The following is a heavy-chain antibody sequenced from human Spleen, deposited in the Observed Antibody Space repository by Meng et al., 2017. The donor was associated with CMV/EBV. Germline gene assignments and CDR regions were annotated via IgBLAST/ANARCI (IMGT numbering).Heavy chain of an antibody. D-gene: IGHD5-12*01. CDR3: AKAGGYSGYESSQWLGN. J-gene: IGHJ4*02. CDR1: GYIITAYY. Sequence: QVQLLQSGAEVKKPGASVKVSCRASGYIITAYYMHWVRQAPGQGLEWMGRIKPDSGATNYAEKFQGSVTITRDTSINTIYMELSSLRFEDTAVYYCAKAGGYSGYESSQWLGNWGQGTLVTVSS. V-gene: IGHV1-2*06. CDR2: IKPDSGAT.